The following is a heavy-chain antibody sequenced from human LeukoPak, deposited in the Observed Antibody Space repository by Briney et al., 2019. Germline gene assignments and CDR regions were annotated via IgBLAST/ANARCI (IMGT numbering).Heavy chain of an antibody. D-gene: IGHD4-17*01. CDR1: GFTFSSYW. J-gene: IGHJ4*02. CDR2: INPDGSSS. Sequence: PGGSLRLSCAASGFTFSSYWMRWVRQAPGKGVERVSRINPDGSSSNYAASVKGRFTMSRDNAKNAVYLQMASLRVEDTAVFYCVRQAVSGDSGIAYWGRGTQVTISS. V-gene: IGHV3-74*01. CDR3: VRQAVSGDSGIAY.